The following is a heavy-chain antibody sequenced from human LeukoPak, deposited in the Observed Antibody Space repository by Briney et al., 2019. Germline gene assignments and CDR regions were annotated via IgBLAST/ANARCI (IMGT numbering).Heavy chain of an antibody. CDR1: GYTFTSYD. CDR3: ARVEYSSSSGNVDY. J-gene: IGHJ4*02. D-gene: IGHD6-6*01. CDR2: MNPNSGNT. V-gene: IGHV1-8*01. Sequence: ASVKVSCKASGYTFTSYDINWVRQATGQGLEWMGWMNPNSGNTGYAQKFQGRVTITADKSTSTAYMELSSLRSEDTAVYYCARVEYSSSSGNVDYWGQGTLVTVSS.